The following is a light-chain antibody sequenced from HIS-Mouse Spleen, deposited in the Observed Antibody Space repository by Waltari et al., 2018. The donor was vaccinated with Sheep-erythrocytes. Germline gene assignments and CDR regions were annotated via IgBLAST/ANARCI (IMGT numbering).Light chain of an antibody. Sequence: EIVLTQSPGTLSLSPGERATLSCRASPSVSSRYLAWYQQKPGQAPRLLSYGASSRATGIPDRFSGSGSGTDFTLTISRLEPEDFAVYYCQQYGSSPWPFGQGTKVEIK. CDR2: GAS. V-gene: IGKV3-20*01. CDR1: PSVSSRY. J-gene: IGKJ1*01. CDR3: QQYGSSPWP.